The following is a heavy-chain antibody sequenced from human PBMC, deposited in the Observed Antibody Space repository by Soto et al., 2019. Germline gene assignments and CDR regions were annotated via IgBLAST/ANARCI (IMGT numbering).Heavy chain of an antibody. J-gene: IGHJ4*01. D-gene: IGHD1-1*01. CDR2: IKSKTDGGTT. V-gene: IGHV3-15*07. Sequence: GGSLRLSCAASGFTFSNAWMNWVRQAPGKGLEWVGRIKSKTDGGTTDYAAPGKGRFTISRDDSKNTLSLQMNSLKTEDTAVYYCTSTRVSTVQLERRTDSQYYFDYWGHGTLVTVSS. CDR1: GFTFSNAW. CDR3: TSTRVSTVQLERRTDSQYYFDY.